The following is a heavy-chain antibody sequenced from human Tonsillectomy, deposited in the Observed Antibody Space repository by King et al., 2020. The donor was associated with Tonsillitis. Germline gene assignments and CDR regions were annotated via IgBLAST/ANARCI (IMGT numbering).Heavy chain of an antibody. D-gene: IGHD6-13*01. Sequence: VQLVESGGGLVQPGGSLRLSCAASGFTFSSYAMSWVRQAPGKGLEWVSAIGGSGGSTYCADSVKGRFTISRDNSKNTLYLQMNSLRADDTDVYYCAKGYSSSWYAGATWFDPWGQGTLVTVSS. J-gene: IGHJ5*02. V-gene: IGHV3-23*04. CDR3: AKGYSSSWYAGATWFDP. CDR2: IGGSGGST. CDR1: GFTFSSYA.